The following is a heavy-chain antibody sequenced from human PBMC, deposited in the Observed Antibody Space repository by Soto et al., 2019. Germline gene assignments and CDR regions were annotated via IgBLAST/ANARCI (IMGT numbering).Heavy chain of an antibody. D-gene: IGHD3-3*01. V-gene: IGHV3-23*01. CDR2: ISGSGGST. Sequence: GGSLRLSCAASGFTFSSYAMSWVRQAPGKGLEWVSAISGSGGSTYYADSVKGRFTIARDNSKNTLSLQMNSLRAEDTAVYYCAKGDFCRGYLGYYGMDVWGQGTTVTVSS. CDR1: GFTFSSYA. J-gene: IGHJ6*02. CDR3: AKGDFCRGYLGYYGMDV.